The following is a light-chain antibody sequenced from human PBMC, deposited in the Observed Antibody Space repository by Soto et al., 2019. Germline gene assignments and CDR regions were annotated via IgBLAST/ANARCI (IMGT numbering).Light chain of an antibody. J-gene: IGKJ4*01. Sequence: EIVLTQSPGTLSLSKGERATLSCRAIQKLSSYLAWYQQKPGQAPRLIIYDASNRATGIPARFSGSGSGTDCPLTISSLEPEDFAVYYCQQRSNWPPLTFGGGTKVEIK. V-gene: IGKV3-11*01. CDR1: QKLSSY. CDR2: DAS. CDR3: QQRSNWPPLT.